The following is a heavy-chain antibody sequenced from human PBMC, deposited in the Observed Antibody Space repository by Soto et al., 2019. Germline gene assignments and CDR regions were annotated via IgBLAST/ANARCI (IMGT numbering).Heavy chain of an antibody. J-gene: IGHJ4*02. Sequence: GASVKVSCKACGYTFTNYAIIWVRQATGQGLEWMGWISAYDGDTGYALKFQDRVTMTTDTSTSTAYMELRSLTSDDTAVYYCARSCTSTSCFAWRDDFWGQGTLVTVSS. CDR1: GYTFTNYA. D-gene: IGHD2-2*01. V-gene: IGHV1-18*01. CDR2: ISAYDGDT. CDR3: ARSCTSTSCFAWRDDF.